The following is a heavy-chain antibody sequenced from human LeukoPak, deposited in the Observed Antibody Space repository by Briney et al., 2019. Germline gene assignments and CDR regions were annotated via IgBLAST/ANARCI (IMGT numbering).Heavy chain of an antibody. V-gene: IGHV4-39*01. J-gene: IGHJ4*02. CDR2: IYNSGTT. Sequence: PSETLSLTCTVSGGPIRSTTYYWGWIRQPPGRGLEWIGSIYNSGTTYYNPSLKSRITISVDTSKNQFPLKLSSVTAADTAVYYCARPGYSSSLSTYFDSWGQGILVTVSS. D-gene: IGHD6-19*01. CDR3: ARPGYSSSLSTYFDS. CDR1: GGPIRSTTYY.